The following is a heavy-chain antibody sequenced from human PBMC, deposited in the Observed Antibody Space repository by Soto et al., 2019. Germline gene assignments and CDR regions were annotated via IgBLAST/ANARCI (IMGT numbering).Heavy chain of an antibody. V-gene: IGHV4-59*01. CDR1: GGSISRYY. CDR3: ARLNYYDSSGYYRPYYYYGMDV. J-gene: IGHJ6*02. Sequence: SETLSLTCTVSGGSISRYYWSWIRQPPGKGLEWIGYIYYSGSTNYNPSLKSRVTISVDTSKNQFSLKLSSVTAADTAVYYCARLNYYDSSGYYRPYYYYGMDVWGQGTTVTVSS. D-gene: IGHD3-22*01. CDR2: IYYSGST.